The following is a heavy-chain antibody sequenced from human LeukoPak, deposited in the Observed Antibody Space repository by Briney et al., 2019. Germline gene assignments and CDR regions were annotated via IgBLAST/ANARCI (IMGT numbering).Heavy chain of an antibody. Sequence: PGGSLRLSCAASGFTFSSYWMSWVRQAPGKGLEWVANIKQDGSEKYYVDSLKGRFTISRDNAKNSLYLQMNSLRAEDTAVYYCAKDRGRYYFDYWGQGTLVTVSS. V-gene: IGHV3-7*01. CDR1: GFTFSSYW. J-gene: IGHJ4*02. CDR2: IKQDGSEK. CDR3: AKDRGRYYFDY. D-gene: IGHD3-9*01.